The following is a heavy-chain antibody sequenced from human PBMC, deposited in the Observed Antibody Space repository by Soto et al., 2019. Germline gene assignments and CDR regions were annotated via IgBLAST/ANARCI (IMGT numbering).Heavy chain of an antibody. J-gene: IGHJ5*02. CDR2: INPSGGST. CDR3: ARVDYGGNDPFGWFDL. Sequence: QVQLVQSGAEVKKPGASVKVSCKASGYTFTSYYMHWVRQAPGKGLEWMGIINPSGGSTSYAQKFQGRVTMTRDTATSTVYMELSSLRSEGTAGYYCARVDYGGNDPFGWFDLWGQGTLVTVSS. V-gene: IGHV1-46*03. D-gene: IGHD4-17*01. CDR1: GYTFTSYY.